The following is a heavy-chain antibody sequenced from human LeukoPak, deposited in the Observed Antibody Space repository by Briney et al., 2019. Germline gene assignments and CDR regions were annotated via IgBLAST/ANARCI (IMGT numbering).Heavy chain of an antibody. CDR3: ARNGHYSLDY. J-gene: IGHJ4*02. V-gene: IGHV4-4*02. Sequence: SETLSLTCTVSGGSISSGNWWSWVRQPPGKGLEWFGEILHTGNTNYNPSLKSRVTISVDKSKNQFSLKLSSATAADTAVYYCARNGHYSLDYWGQGTLVTVSS. D-gene: IGHD3-10*01. CDR1: GGSISSGNW. CDR2: ILHTGNT.